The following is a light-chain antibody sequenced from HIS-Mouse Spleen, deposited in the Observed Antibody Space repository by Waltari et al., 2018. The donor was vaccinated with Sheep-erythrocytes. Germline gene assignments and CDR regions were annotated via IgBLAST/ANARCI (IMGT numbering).Light chain of an antibody. CDR2: QDS. V-gene: IGLV3-1*01. J-gene: IGLJ3*02. Sequence: SYELTQPPSVSVSPGQTASITCPGDKLGDKYACWYQQKPGQSPVLVIYQDSKRPSGIPERFSGSNSENTATLTISGTQAMDEADYYCQAWDSSTAWVFGGGTKLTVL. CDR1: KLGDKY. CDR3: QAWDSSTAWV.